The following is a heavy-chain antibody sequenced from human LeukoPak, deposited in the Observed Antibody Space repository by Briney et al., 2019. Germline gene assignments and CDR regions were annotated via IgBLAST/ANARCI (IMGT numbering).Heavy chain of an antibody. D-gene: IGHD6-19*01. CDR1: GFSFSSYG. CDR3: ARDSQSSGWYNNAFDI. CDR2: ISSSSNYI. Sequence: GTSLRLSCAASGFSFSSYGMHWVRQAPGKGLEWVSSISSSSNYIYYADSVKGRFTISRDNAKNSLYLQMNSLRAEDTAVYYCARDSQSSGWYNNAFDIWGQGTMVTVSS. V-gene: IGHV3-21*01. J-gene: IGHJ3*02.